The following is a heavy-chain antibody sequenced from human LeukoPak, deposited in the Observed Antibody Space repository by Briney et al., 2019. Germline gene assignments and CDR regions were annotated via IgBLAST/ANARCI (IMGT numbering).Heavy chain of an antibody. Sequence: ASVKVSCKASGYTFTSYDINWVRQATGQGLEWMGWINPNSGNTGYAQKFQGRVTMTRDTSISTAYMELSRLRSDDTAVYYCARGEVATILYYYYGMDVWGQGTTVTVSS. CDR3: ARGEVATILYYYYGMDV. J-gene: IGHJ6*02. CDR2: INPNSGNT. V-gene: IGHV1-8*01. CDR1: GYTFTSYD. D-gene: IGHD5-12*01.